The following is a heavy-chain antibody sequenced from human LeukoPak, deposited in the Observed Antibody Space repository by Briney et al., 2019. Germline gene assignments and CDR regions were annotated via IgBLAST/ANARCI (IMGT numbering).Heavy chain of an antibody. CDR3: ARPGDSPFDH. V-gene: IGHV3-30*09. CDR2: ISYDGNSE. CDR1: GFTFSGSS. J-gene: IGHJ4*02. D-gene: IGHD5-18*01. Sequence: GGSLRLSCTVSGFTFSGSSMHRLRQAPGQGLEWVATISYDGNSEYYRDSVKGRFAVSRVNSKNTLYLQMQSLRHEDTAVYFCARPGDSPFDHWGQGTLVTVSS.